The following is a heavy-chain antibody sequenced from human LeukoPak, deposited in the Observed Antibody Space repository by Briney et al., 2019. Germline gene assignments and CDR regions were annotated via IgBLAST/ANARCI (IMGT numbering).Heavy chain of an antibody. J-gene: IGHJ4*02. Sequence: GGSLRLSCAASGFTFSSYSMNWVRQAPGKGLEWVSSVSGSSIYTYYADSVKGRFTISRDNAKNSLFLQMNSLRAEDTAVYYCARDLLGWELHYFDYWGQGTLVTVSS. CDR1: GFTFSSYS. D-gene: IGHD1-26*01. V-gene: IGHV3-21*01. CDR2: VSGSSIYT. CDR3: ARDLLGWELHYFDY.